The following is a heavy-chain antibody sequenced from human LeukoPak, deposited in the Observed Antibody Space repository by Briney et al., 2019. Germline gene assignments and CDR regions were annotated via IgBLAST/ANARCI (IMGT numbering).Heavy chain of an antibody. CDR1: GGTFSSYA. CDR3: ARGERNYGDFH. J-gene: IGHJ4*02. D-gene: IGHD4-17*01. Sequence: ASVKVSCKASGGTFSSYAISWVRQAPGQGLEWMGRIIPILGIANYAQKFQGRVTITADKSTSTVYMELSSLRSEDTAVYYRARGERNYGDFHWGQGTLVTVSS. CDR2: IIPILGIA. V-gene: IGHV1-69*04.